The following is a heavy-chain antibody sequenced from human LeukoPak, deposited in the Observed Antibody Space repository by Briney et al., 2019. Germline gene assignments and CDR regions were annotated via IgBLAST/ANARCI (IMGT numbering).Heavy chain of an antibody. V-gene: IGHV4-59*01. J-gene: IGHJ4*02. CDR3: VRYYYDSSGYYNFDY. D-gene: IGHD3-22*01. Sequence: SETLSLTCTVSGGSISRYYWRWIRQPPGKGLEWIGYIYYSGSTNYNPSLKSRVTISVDTSKNQFSLKLSSVTAADTAVYYCVRYYYDSSGYYNFDYWGQGTLVTVSS. CDR2: IYYSGST. CDR1: GGSISRYY.